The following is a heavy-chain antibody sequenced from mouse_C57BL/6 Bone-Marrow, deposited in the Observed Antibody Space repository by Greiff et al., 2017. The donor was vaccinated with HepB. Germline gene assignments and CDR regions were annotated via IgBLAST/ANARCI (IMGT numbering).Heavy chain of an antibody. D-gene: IGHD3-3*01. J-gene: IGHJ1*03. CDR3: AREWLWYFDV. Sequence: VQLQQSGAELARPGASVKLSCKASGYTFTSYGISWVKQRTGQGLEWIGEIYPRSGNTYYNEKFKGKATLTADKSSSTAYMELRSLTSEDSAVYFCAREWLWYFDVWGTGTTVTVSS. V-gene: IGHV1-81*01. CDR2: IYPRSGNT. CDR1: GYTFTSYG.